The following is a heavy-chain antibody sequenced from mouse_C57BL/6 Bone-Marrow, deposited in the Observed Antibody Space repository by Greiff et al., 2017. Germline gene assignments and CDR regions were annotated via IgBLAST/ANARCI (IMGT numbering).Heavy chain of an antibody. V-gene: IGHV1-75*01. Sequence: VQLQQSGPELVKPGASVKISCKASGYTFTDYYINWMKQRPGQGLEWIGWIFPGSGSTYYNEKFKGKATLTVDKSSSTAYMLLSSLTSEDSAVYFCARLLWLRRGRFDYWGQGTTLTVSS. CDR3: ARLLWLRRGRFDY. D-gene: IGHD2-2*01. J-gene: IGHJ2*01. CDR1: GYTFTDYY. CDR2: IFPGSGST.